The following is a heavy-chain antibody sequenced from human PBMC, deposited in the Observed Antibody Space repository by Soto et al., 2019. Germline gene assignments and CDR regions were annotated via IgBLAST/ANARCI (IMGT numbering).Heavy chain of an antibody. J-gene: IGHJ4*02. CDR2: INTSGNT. Sequence: QVQLQESGPGLVRPLETLSLTCKVSGGSITSYRWSWIRQSAGKGLEWIGRINTSGNTHYNPSLKSRVTVSIDTSQNQFFPTVTSVTAADSAVYYCARESGDNWDYEAYWGQGTPVTVSS. V-gene: IGHV4-4*07. CDR1: GGSITSYR. CDR3: ARESGDNWDYEAY. D-gene: IGHD1-7*01.